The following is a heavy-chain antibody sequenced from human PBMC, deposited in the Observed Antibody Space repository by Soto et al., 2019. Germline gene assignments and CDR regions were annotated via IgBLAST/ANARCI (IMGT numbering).Heavy chain of an antibody. Sequence: ETLSLTCAVSGGSISSGGFYWSWIRQPPGQGLEWIGYMYDTRSANYNPPLKSRVTMSVDTSKSQFSLELRSVTAADTAVYYCAGETGGSYFDPWGQGALVTVSS. D-gene: IGHD1-26*01. CDR1: GGSISSGGFY. V-gene: IGHV4-61*08. CDR3: AGETGGSYFDP. CDR2: MYDTRSA. J-gene: IGHJ5*02.